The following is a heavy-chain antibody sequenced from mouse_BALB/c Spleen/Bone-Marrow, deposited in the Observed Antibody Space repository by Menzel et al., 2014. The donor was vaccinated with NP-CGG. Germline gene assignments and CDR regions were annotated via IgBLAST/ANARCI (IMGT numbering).Heavy chain of an antibody. V-gene: IGHV5-9-4*01. D-gene: IGHD4-1*01. Sequence: EVMLVESGGGLVKPGGSLKLSCAASGFTFSSYAMSWVRQSPEKRLEWVAEISSGGSYTYYPDTETGRFTISRDNSKNTLYLEMSSLRSEDTAMYYCASKTGTGYWYFDVWGAGTTVTVSS. J-gene: IGHJ1*01. CDR3: ASKTGTGYWYFDV. CDR2: ISSGGSYT. CDR1: GFTFSSYA.